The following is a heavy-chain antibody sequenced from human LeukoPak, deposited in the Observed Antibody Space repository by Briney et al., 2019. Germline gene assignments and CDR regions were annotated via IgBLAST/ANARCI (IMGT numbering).Heavy chain of an antibody. D-gene: IGHD6-13*01. Sequence: PSETLSLTCTVSGGSISSYYWSWIRQPAGKGLEWIGRIYTSGSTNYNPSLKSRVTMSVDTSKNQFSLKLSSVTAADTAVYYCARDRYSSSWYETYNWFDPWGQGTLVTVSS. CDR1: GGSISSYY. CDR2: IYTSGST. J-gene: IGHJ5*02. CDR3: ARDRYSSSWYETYNWFDP. V-gene: IGHV4-4*07.